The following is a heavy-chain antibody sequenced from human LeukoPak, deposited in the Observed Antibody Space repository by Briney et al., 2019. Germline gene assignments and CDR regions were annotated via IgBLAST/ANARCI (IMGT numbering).Heavy chain of an antibody. V-gene: IGHV3-33*01. J-gene: IGHJ4*02. CDR2: IWPGGTRA. CDR3: VRDRNNNYFDY. Sequence: GRSLKPSCTASGFAFGIYGMRWVRQEPGKGLEWVAFIWPGGTRAFYADSVKGRFTISRDDSNNTVYLHMNSLKAEDTALYYCVRDRNNNYFDYWGQGTLLTVSS. CDR1: GFAFGIYG. D-gene: IGHD1-14*01.